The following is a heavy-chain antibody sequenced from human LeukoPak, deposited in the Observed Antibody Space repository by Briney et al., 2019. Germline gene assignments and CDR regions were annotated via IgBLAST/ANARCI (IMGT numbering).Heavy chain of an antibody. Sequence: ASVKVSCKASGYTFTSYDINWVRQATGQGLEWMGWMNPNSGNTGYAQKFQGRVTMTRNTSISTAYMELSSLRSEDTAVYYCARNYYYGSGSYYIYYYYYMDVWGKGTTVTISS. CDR3: ARNYYYGSGSYYIYYYYYMDV. V-gene: IGHV1-8*01. CDR2: MNPNSGNT. CDR1: GYTFTSYD. D-gene: IGHD3-10*01. J-gene: IGHJ6*03.